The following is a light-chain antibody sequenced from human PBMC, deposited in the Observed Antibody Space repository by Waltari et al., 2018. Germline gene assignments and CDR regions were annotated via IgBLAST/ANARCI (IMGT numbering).Light chain of an antibody. CDR1: QSVSKY. CDR3: QQRGTYLGLT. J-gene: IGKJ4*01. Sequence: VLTQSPATLSLSPGERATLSCRASQSVSKYLAWYQQKPGQAPRLLIFDASNRVTGIPARFSGSGSGTEFSLTISSLEPEDFAVYYCQQRGTYLGLTFGGGTKVDIK. CDR2: DAS. V-gene: IGKV3-11*01.